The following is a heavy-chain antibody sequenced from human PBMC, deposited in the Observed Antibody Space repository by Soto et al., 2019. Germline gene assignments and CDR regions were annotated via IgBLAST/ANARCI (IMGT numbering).Heavy chain of an antibody. CDR2: IVPTVDTS. CDR1: VATFSSYA. Sequence: QVQLVQSGAEVRQPASSVKVSCNTSVATFSSYAITWVRQAPGQGLEWMGGIVPTVDTSTYAQKFQGRVTITADKFTNTVYMQLSSLRSDDTAVYYCVRVVAIPGYPDNWGQGTLVTVSS. D-gene: IGHD5-12*01. CDR3: VRVVAIPGYPDN. J-gene: IGHJ4*02. V-gene: IGHV1-69*14.